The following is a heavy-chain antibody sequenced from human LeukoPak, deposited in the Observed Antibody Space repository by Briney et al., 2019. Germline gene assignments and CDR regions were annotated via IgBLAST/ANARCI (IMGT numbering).Heavy chain of an antibody. D-gene: IGHD6-13*01. Sequence: AASVKVSCKASGYTFTSYYMHWVRQAPGQGLEWMGIINPSGGSTSYAQKFQGRVTMTRDTSTSTVYMELSSLRSEDTAVYYCARDRNGIAADGENDYWGQGTLVTVSS. CDR2: INPSGGST. CDR3: ARDRNGIAADGENDY. V-gene: IGHV1-46*01. CDR1: GYTFTSYY. J-gene: IGHJ4*02.